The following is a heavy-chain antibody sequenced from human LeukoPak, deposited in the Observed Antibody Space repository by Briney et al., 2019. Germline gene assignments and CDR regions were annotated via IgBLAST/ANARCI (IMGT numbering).Heavy chain of an antibody. CDR3: ARNQQYSSGCLDY. Sequence: GGSLRLSCAASGFTFSSYSMNWVRQAPGKGLEWVSSISSSSSYIYYADSVKGRFTISRDNAKNSLYLQMNSLRAEDTAVYYCARNQQYSSGCLDYWGQGTLVTVSS. CDR2: ISSSSSYI. CDR1: GFTFSSYS. D-gene: IGHD6-19*01. V-gene: IGHV3-21*01. J-gene: IGHJ4*02.